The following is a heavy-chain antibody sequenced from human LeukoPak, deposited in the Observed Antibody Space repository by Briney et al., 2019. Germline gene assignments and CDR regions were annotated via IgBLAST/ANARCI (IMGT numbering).Heavy chain of an antibody. CDR1: GYTFTGCY. J-gene: IGHJ3*02. V-gene: IGHV1-2*02. CDR3: ARDMGLLWFGELPHDAFDI. CDR2: INPNSGGT. Sequence: ASVKVSCKASGYTFTGCYMHWVRQAPGQGLEWMGWINPNSGGTNYAQKFQGRVTMTRDTSISTAYMELSRLRSDDTAVYYCARDMGLLWFGELPHDAFDIWGQGTMVTVSS. D-gene: IGHD3-10*01.